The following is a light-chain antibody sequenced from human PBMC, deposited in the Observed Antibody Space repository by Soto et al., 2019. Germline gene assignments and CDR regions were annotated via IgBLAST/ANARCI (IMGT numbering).Light chain of an antibody. CDR2: TNN. CDR1: SSNMGSNA. CDR3: AGWDDRLNGWV. V-gene: IGLV1-44*01. J-gene: IGLJ3*02. Sequence: QSVLTQPPSASGTPGQRVTISCSGSSSNMGSNAVNWYQQLPGTAPKILIYTNNQRPSGVPDRFSGSQSGTSASLAISGLQSEDESDYYCAGWDDRLNGWVFGGGTQLTVL.